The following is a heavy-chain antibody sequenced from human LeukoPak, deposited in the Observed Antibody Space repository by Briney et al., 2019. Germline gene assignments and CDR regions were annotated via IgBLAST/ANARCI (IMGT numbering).Heavy chain of an antibody. CDR1: GGSFSGYY. CDR2: INHSGST. J-gene: IGHJ4*02. D-gene: IGHD5-18*01. CDR3: ASGQSGYSYGLFDY. Sequence: SETLSLTCAVYGGSFSGYYWSWIRQPPGKGLEWIGEINHSGSTNYNPSLKSRVTISVDTSENQFSLKLSSVTAADTAVYYCASGQSGYSYGLFDYWGQGTLVTVSS. V-gene: IGHV4-34*01.